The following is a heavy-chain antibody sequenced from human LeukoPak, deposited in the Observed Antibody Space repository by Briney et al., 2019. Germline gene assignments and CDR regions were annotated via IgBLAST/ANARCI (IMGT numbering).Heavy chain of an antibody. Sequence: PGGSLRLSCAASGFTFSSYWMHWVRQAPGKGLVWVSRINTDGSSTSYADSVKGRFTISRDNSKNTLFLQMNSLRAEDTAIYYCARDYLDYQSTGSYNVDWGQGTLVTVSS. CDR3: ARDYLDYQSTGSYNVD. D-gene: IGHD3-22*01. J-gene: IGHJ4*01. CDR1: GFTFSSYW. V-gene: IGHV3-74*01. CDR2: INTDGSST.